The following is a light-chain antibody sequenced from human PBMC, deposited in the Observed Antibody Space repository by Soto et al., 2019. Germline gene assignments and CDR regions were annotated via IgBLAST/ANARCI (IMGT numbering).Light chain of an antibody. CDR2: WAS. CDR3: QQYYSPST. J-gene: IGKJ5*01. V-gene: IGKV4-1*01. Sequence: DIVMTQSPDSLAVSLGERATINCKSSQSVLYSSNNKNYLAWYQQKPGQPPKLLIYWASTRESGVPDRFSGSGSGTDFTLTISSLPAEDVAVYYCQQYYSPSTFGQGTRLEIK. CDR1: QSVLYSSNNKNY.